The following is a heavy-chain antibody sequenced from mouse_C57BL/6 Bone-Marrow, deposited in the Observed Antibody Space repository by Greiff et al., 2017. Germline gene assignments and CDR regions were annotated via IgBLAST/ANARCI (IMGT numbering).Heavy chain of an antibody. Sequence: QVQLQQSGAELAKPGASVKLSCKASGYTFTSYWMHWVKQRPGQGLEWIGNFNPSSGYTKYNQKFKDKATLTADKSSSTAYMQLSSLTYEDSAVYYCARSLTGYYAMDYWGQGTSVTVSS. V-gene: IGHV1-7*01. D-gene: IGHD4-1*01. J-gene: IGHJ4*01. CDR2: FNPSSGYT. CDR1: GYTFTSYW. CDR3: ARSLTGYYAMDY.